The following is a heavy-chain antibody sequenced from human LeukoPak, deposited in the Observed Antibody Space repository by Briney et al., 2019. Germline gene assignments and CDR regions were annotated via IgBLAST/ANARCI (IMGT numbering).Heavy chain of an antibody. CDR1: GGSFSY. V-gene: IGHV4-59*01. Sequence: PSETLSLTCIVSGGSFSYLSWIRQPPGKGLEWIGIIYDHGRTEYSPSLKSRVSISVDTSKNQVSLRLNSVTPADTAVYYCARGLAGRASGAVYFDLWGRGALVTVSS. CDR3: ARGLAGRASGAVYFDL. CDR2: IYDHGRT. J-gene: IGHJ2*01. D-gene: IGHD3-16*01.